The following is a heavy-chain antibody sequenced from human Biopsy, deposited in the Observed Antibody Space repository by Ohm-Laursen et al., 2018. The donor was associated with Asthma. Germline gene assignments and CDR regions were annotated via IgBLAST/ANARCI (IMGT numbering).Heavy chain of an antibody. D-gene: IGHD3-9*01. Sequence: ASVKVSCKSSGYNFISFAIHWVRQAPGQRLEWVGWVNTGNGDTKYSQKFQGRVTITRDTSASTAYMEPRSLRSEDTATYYCARTYYDFLTGQVKDVFGVWGQGTMVTVSS. J-gene: IGHJ3*01. CDR2: VNTGNGDT. V-gene: IGHV1-3*04. CDR3: ARTYYDFLTGQVKDVFGV. CDR1: GYNFISFA.